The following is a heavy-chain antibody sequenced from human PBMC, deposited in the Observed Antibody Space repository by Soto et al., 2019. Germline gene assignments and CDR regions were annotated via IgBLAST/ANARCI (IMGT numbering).Heavy chain of an antibody. V-gene: IGHV4-39*01. CDR2: IYYSGST. J-gene: IGHJ4*02. CDR3: ARHALDILTGYYHNFDH. D-gene: IGHD3-9*01. Sequence: SEPLSLTCTVSGRSISSSSYYWRWIRQPPGKRLEWIGSIYYSGSTYYNPSLKSRVTISVDTSKNQFSLKLSSVTAADTAVFYCARHALDILTGYYHNFDHWGQGILVT. CDR1: GRSISSSSYY.